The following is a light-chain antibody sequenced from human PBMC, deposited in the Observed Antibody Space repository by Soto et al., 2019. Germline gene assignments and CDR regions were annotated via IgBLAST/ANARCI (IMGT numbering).Light chain of an antibody. CDR3: QQYGSSIT. V-gene: IGKV3-20*01. CDR1: QTVRSSY. Sequence: EIVLTQSPGTLSLSPGERATLSCRASQTVRSSYLAWYQQRPGQAPRLLIYGASTRATGIPDRFRGRGSGTDFTLTISRLEAEDFAVFYCQQYGSSITFGQGTRLENK. CDR2: GAS. J-gene: IGKJ5*01.